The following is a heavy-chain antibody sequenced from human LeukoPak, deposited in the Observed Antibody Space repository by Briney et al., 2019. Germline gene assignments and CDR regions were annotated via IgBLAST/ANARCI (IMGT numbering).Heavy chain of an antibody. CDR3: ARDIQLGY. CDR2: IYYTGTT. D-gene: IGHD5-18*01. J-gene: IGHJ4*02. V-gene: IGHV4-39*07. Sequence: SETLSLTCTVSGGSISSSTYYWVWVRQPPGKGLEWIATIYYTGTTYYNPSLKSRVTISVDTSKNQFSLKLSSVTAADTAVYYCARDIQLGYWGQGTLVTVSS. CDR1: GGSISSSTYY.